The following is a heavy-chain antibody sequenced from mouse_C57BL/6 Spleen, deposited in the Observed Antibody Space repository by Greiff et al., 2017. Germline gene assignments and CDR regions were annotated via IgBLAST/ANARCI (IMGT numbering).Heavy chain of an antibody. V-gene: IGHV1-76*01. CDR2: IYPGSGNT. J-gene: IGHJ1*03. CDR3: AREDDYDGYWYFDV. Sequence: LVESGAELVRPGASVKLSCKASGYTFTDYYINWVKQRPGQGLEWIARIYPGSGNTYYNEKFKGKATLTAEKSSSTAYMQLSSLTSEDSAVYFCAREDDYDGYWYFDVWGTGTTVTVSS. CDR1: GYTFTDYY. D-gene: IGHD2-4*01.